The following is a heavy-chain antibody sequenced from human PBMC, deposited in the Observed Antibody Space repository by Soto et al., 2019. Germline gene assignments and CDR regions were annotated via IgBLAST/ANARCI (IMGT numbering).Heavy chain of an antibody. D-gene: IGHD3-3*01. V-gene: IGHV3-30*03. J-gene: IGHJ5*02. CDR2: ISFDGRDK. Sequence: QVQLVESGGGVVQPGRSLRLSCAASGFTFSSYGMHWVRQAPGKGLEWVAVISFDGRDKYCADSVKGRFTISRDNSKNTLYLQMNSLRAEDTAVYYCARERGEITIFGSSNWFDPWGQGTLVTVSS. CDR1: GFTFSSYG. CDR3: ARERGEITIFGSSNWFDP.